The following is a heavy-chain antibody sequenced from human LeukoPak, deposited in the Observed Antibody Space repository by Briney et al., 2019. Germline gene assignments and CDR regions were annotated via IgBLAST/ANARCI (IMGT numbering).Heavy chain of an antibody. J-gene: IGHJ3*02. CDR3: ARSIAAAAPPAFDI. D-gene: IGHD6-13*01. Sequence: GGSLRLSCAASGFTFSSYSMNWVRQAPGKGLEWVSYISSSSSTIYYADSVKGRFTISRDNAKNSLYLQMNSLRAEDTAVYYCARSIAAAAPPAFDIWGQGTMVTVSS. CDR2: ISSSSSTI. CDR1: GFTFSSYS. V-gene: IGHV3-48*01.